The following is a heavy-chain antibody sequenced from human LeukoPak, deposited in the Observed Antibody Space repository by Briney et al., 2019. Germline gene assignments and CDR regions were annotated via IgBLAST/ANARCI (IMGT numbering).Heavy chain of an antibody. Sequence: SQTLSLTCTVSGGSISSGSYYWSWIRQPAGKGLEWIGRIYTSGSTNYNPSLKSRVTISVDTSKNQFSLKLSSVTAADTAVYYCARAQVVIAAPRYYYYYMDVWGKGTTVTVSS. D-gene: IGHD2-15*01. J-gene: IGHJ6*03. CDR2: IYTSGST. CDR1: GGSISSGSYY. V-gene: IGHV4-61*02. CDR3: ARAQVVIAAPRYYYYYMDV.